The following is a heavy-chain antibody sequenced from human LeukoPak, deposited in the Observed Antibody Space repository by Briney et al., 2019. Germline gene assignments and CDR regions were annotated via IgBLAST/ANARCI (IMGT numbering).Heavy chain of an antibody. D-gene: IGHD1-26*01. CDR3: AKDPSSGSYVQYFDY. J-gene: IGHJ4*02. CDR1: GFTFSSYA. V-gene: IGHV3-30*18. CDR2: ISYDGSNK. Sequence: PGGSLRLSCAASGFTFSSYAMSWVRQAPGKGLEWVAVISYDGSNKYYADSVKGRFTISRDNSKNTLYLQMNSLRAEDTAVYYCAKDPSSGSYVQYFDYWGQGTLVTVSS.